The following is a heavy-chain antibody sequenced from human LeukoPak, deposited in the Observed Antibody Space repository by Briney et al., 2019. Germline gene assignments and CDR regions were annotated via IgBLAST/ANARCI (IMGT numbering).Heavy chain of an antibody. J-gene: IGHJ6*03. CDR3: ARDAGYCSGGSCYPHYIDV. Sequence: SETLSLTCTVSGGSISSYFWSWIRQPPGKGLEWIGYIYYTGSTNYNPSLKSRVTISVDTSKNQFSLKLSSVTAADTAVYYCARDAGYCSGGSCYPHYIDVWGKGTTVTVSS. CDR2: IYYTGST. D-gene: IGHD2-15*01. V-gene: IGHV4-59*01. CDR1: GGSISSYF.